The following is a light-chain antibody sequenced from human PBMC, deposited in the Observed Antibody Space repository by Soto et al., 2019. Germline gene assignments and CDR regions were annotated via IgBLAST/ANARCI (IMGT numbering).Light chain of an antibody. CDR2: EVS. CDR1: SSDVGVYNY. CDR3: SSYTSSGTYV. Sequence: QSALTQPASVSGSPGQSITISCTGTSSDVGVYNYVSWYQQHPGKAPKRMIYEVSDRPSGVSNRFSGYKSGNTASLTISGLQAEDEADYYCSSYTSSGTYVFGTGTKLTVL. J-gene: IGLJ1*01. V-gene: IGLV2-14*01.